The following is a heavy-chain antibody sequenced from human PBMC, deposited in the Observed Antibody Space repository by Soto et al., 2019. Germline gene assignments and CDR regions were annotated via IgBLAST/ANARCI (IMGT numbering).Heavy chain of an antibody. V-gene: IGHV3-23*01. CDR3: ARDPGQDEAMDY. CDR2: ISGSGGST. Sequence: GGSLRLSCTTSGVTVSSSHMSWVRQAPGKGLEWVSAISGSGGSTYYADSVKGRFTISRDNSKNTLYLQMNSLRAEDTAVYYCARDPGQDEAMDYWGQGTLVTVSS. CDR1: GVTVSSSH. J-gene: IGHJ4*02.